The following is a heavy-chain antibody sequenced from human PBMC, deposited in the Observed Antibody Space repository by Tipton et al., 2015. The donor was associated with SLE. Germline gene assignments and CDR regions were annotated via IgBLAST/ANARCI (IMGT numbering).Heavy chain of an antibody. CDR3: ARIEQWPGYYYYGMDV. J-gene: IGHJ6*02. Sequence: TLSLTCSVSGVSIRTHYWSWIRQSPGKGLEWIGYIYYSGSTDHNPSLKSRVTISVDTSKNQFSLKLSSVTAAATAVYYCARIEQWPGYYYYGMDVWGQGTTVTVSS. CDR2: IYYSGST. D-gene: IGHD6-19*01. V-gene: IGHV4-59*11. CDR1: GVSIRTHY.